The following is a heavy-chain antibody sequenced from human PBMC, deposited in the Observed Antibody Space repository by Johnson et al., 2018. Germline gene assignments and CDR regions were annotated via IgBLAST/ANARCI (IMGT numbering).Heavy chain of an antibody. Sequence: QVQLVQSGAEVKKPGSSVKVSCKASGGTFSSYAISWVRQAPGQGLEWMGGIIPIFGTANYAQKFQGRVTLTADESTSTAYMELSSLRSEDTAVYDGAREPVEDRSDGGYYYYGMDVGGQGNTVTGSS. CDR1: GGTFSSYA. CDR2: IIPIFGTA. J-gene: IGHJ6*02. V-gene: IGHV1-69*01. D-gene: IGHD2-15*01. CDR3: AREPVEDRSDGGYYYYGMDV.